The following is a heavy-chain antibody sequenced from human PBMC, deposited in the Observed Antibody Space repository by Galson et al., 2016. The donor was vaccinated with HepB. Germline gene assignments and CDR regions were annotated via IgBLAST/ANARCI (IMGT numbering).Heavy chain of an antibody. Sequence: SLRLSCAASGFTFSNSAMSWVRQAPGKGLEWVSAISGSGGSTSYADSVKGRFTISRDNSKNTLYLQMSSLRAEDTAVYYCAKVGRSGYPPSYFAGYYFDYWGQGTLVTVSS. V-gene: IGHV3-23*01. J-gene: IGHJ4*02. CDR3: AKVGRSGYPPSYFAGYYFDY. CDR2: ISGSGGST. CDR1: GFTFSNSA. D-gene: IGHD1-26*01.